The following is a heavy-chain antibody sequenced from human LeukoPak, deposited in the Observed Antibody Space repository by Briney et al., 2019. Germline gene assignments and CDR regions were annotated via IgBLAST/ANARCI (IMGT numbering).Heavy chain of an antibody. CDR2: FSGSGGST. J-gene: IGHJ4*02. CDR3: AKAESVYGSGGSYYFDF. D-gene: IGHD3-10*01. CDR1: GFTFSSYA. V-gene: IGHV3-23*01. Sequence: GGSLRLSCEASGFTFSSYAMSWVRQAPGQGLEWISAFSGSGGSTYYADSVKGRFTISRDNSKNTLYLQMNSLRAEDTAVYYCAKAESVYGSGGSYYFDFWGQGTLVTVSS.